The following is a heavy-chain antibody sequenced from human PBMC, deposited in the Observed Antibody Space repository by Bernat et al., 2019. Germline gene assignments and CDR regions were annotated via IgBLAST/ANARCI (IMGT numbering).Heavy chain of an antibody. CDR3: ARGADRYSYVWGYYFDY. CDR2: INAGNGNT. Sequence: QVQLVQSGAEVKKPGASVKVSCKASGYTFTSYAMHWVRQAPGQRLEWMGWINAGNGNTKYSQKFQGRVTITRDTSASTAYLELSSLRSEDTVVYYCARGADRYSYVWGYYFDYWGQGTLVTVSS. J-gene: IGHJ4*02. D-gene: IGHD5-18*01. CDR1: GYTFTSYA. V-gene: IGHV1-3*01.